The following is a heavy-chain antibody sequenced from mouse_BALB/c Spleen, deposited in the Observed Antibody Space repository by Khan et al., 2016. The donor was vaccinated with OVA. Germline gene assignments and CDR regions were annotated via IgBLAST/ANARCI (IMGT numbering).Heavy chain of an antibody. CDR2: ISSGGSDT. CDR3: ARLYAMDY. J-gene: IGHJ4*01. CDR1: GFTFSSYA. V-gene: IGHV5-9-3*01. Sequence: EVELVESGGGLVMPGGSLKLSCAVSGFTFSSYAMSWVRQTPEKRLEWVATISSGGSDTYYPDSVKGRFTISRDNDNNTLYLQRSSLRSEDTTMYYCARLYAMDYWGQGTSVTVSS.